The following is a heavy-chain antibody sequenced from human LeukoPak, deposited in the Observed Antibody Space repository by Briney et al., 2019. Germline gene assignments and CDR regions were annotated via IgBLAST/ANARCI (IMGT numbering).Heavy chain of an antibody. CDR1: GFTFSGFW. D-gene: IGHD4-23*01. CDR3: ASADYGGNSRALDY. V-gene: IGHV3-74*01. CDR2: ISFDGSDA. J-gene: IGHJ4*02. Sequence: GGSLRLSCAASGFTFSGFWMHWVRQAPGKGLMWVSCISFDGSDATYADSVKGRFTISRDNAKNTLHLQMDSLTVEDTAVYYCASADYGGNSRALDYWGQGTLVTVSS.